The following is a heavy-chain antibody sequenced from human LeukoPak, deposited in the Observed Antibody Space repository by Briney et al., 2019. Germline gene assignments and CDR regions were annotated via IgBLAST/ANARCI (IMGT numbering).Heavy chain of an antibody. Sequence: GGSLRLSCVASGFTFSNAWMNWVRQAPGKGLEWVGRIKTKTDGGTTDYAAPVKGRFTISRDDSKNTLYLQMNSLKTEDTAVYYCATHRGITMIPADGAGFDIWGQGTMVTVSS. CDR3: ATHRGITMIPADGAGFDI. CDR1: GFTFSNAW. CDR2: IKTKTDGGTT. V-gene: IGHV3-15*01. D-gene: IGHD3-22*01. J-gene: IGHJ3*02.